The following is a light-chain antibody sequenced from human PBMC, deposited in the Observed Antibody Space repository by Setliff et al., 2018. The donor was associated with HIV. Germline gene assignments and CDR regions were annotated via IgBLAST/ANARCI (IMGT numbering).Light chain of an antibody. V-gene: IGLV2-14*02. CDR3: SSYTRSATYV. CDR1: TRDAANYNL. Sequence: QSALAQPASVSGSPGQSITISCTGTTRDAANYNLVSWYQQHPGKAPKLLIFEVNKRPSGVSDRFSGSKSGNTASLTISGLQAEDEADYYCSSYTRSATYVFGTGTRSPS. CDR2: EVN. J-gene: IGLJ1*01.